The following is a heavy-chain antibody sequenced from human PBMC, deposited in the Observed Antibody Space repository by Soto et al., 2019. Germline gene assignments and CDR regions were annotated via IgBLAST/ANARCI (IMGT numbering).Heavy chain of an antibody. CDR1: GFTFSSYG. Sequence: GGSLRLSCAASGFTFSSYGMHWVRQAPGKGLEWVAVISYDGSNKYYADSVKGRFTISRDNSKNTLYLQMNSLRAEDTAVYYCAKDLIRAVAGTFEDYYYYYGMDVWGQGTTVTVSS. CDR2: ISYDGSNK. V-gene: IGHV3-30*18. CDR3: AKDLIRAVAGTFEDYYYYYGMDV. J-gene: IGHJ6*02. D-gene: IGHD6-19*01.